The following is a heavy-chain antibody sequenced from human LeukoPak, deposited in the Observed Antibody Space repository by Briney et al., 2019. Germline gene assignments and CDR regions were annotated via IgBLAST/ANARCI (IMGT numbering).Heavy chain of an antibody. D-gene: IGHD5-18*01. Sequence: GASVTVSCTASGGTFSSYAISWVRQAPGQGLEWMGGIIPIFGTANYAQKLQGRVTITADESTSTAYMELSSLRSEDTAVYYCARVGYSYGYSYYFDYWGQGTLVTVSS. J-gene: IGHJ4*02. V-gene: IGHV1-69*13. CDR2: IIPIFGTA. CDR1: GGTFSSYA. CDR3: ARVGYSYGYSYYFDY.